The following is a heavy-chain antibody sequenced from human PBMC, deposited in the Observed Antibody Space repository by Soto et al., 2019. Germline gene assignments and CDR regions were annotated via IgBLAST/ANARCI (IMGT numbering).Heavy chain of an antibody. Sequence: GGSLRLSCAASGFTFSSYGMHWVRQASGKGLEWVAVIWYDGSNKYYADSVKGRFTISRDNSKNTLYLQMNSLRAEDTAVYYCARDHADRYYYYDSSGYGHGAFDIWGQGTMVTVSS. CDR1: GFTFSSYG. J-gene: IGHJ3*02. D-gene: IGHD3-22*01. CDR3: ARDHADRYYYYDSSGYGHGAFDI. V-gene: IGHV3-33*01. CDR2: IWYDGSNK.